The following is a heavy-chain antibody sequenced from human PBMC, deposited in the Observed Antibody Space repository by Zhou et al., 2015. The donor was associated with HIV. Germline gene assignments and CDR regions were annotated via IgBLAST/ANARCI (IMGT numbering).Heavy chain of an antibody. J-gene: IGHJ4*02. V-gene: IGHV1-69*05. D-gene: IGHD3-10*01. Sequence: QVQLVQSGAEVKRPGSSVKVSCKASGATFSSYAISWVRQAPGQGLEWMGGIIPMFGTKKYAQKLQGRVTMTTDTSTSTAYMELRSLRSDDTAVYYCARYYYGSGSPKFDYWGQGTLVTVSS. CDR1: GATFSSYA. CDR2: IIPMFGTK. CDR3: ARYYYGSGSPKFDY.